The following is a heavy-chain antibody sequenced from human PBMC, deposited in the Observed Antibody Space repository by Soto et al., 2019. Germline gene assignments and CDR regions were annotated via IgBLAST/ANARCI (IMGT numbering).Heavy chain of an antibody. D-gene: IGHD3-10*01. V-gene: IGHV3-23*01. CDR2: ISSTAGRTS. J-gene: IGHJ6*02. Sequence: VGSLRLSCATSGFAFNTYPMTWVRQAPGKGLEWVSSISSTAGRTSSYADSVKGRFAISRDFSDNTVYLQMNNLRVDDTAVYFCAKGVLSFHYGMEVWGQGTTVTVSS. CDR1: GFAFNTYP. CDR3: AKGVLSFHYGMEV.